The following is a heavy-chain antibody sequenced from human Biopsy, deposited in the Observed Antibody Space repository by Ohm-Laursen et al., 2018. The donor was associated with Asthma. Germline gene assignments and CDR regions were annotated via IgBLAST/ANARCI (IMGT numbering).Heavy chain of an antibody. D-gene: IGHD6-13*01. Sequence: GTLSLTCSLSSGSGGYMRSGNYYWGWIRQPPGKGLEWIGCIYYSGTTYYTPSLESRVTVSEDPSKNQFSLKLTSVTAADTAVYYCVRGSSSWHHGPFHYYYGLDVWGQGTTATVSS. V-gene: IGHV4-39*01. CDR1: SGSGGYMRSGNYY. CDR3: VRGSSSWHHGPFHYYYGLDV. J-gene: IGHJ6*02. CDR2: IYYSGTT.